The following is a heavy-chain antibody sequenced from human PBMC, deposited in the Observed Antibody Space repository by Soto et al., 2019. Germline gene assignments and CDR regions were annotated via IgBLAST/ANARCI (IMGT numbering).Heavy chain of an antibody. J-gene: IGHJ3*02. CDR3: ARGSHIAQLYDAFDI. Sequence: GASVKVSCKASGGTFSSYAISWVRQAPGQGLEWMGGIIPIFGTANYAQKFQGRVTITADESTSTAYMELSSLRSEDTAVYYCARGSHIAQLYDAFDIWGQGTMVTVSS. CDR2: IIPIFGTA. D-gene: IGHD1-1*01. V-gene: IGHV1-69*13. CDR1: GGTFSSYA.